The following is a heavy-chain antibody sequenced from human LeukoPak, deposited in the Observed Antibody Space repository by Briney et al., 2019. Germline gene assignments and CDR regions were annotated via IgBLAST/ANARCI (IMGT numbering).Heavy chain of an antibody. J-gene: IGHJ4*02. CDR1: GFIFSDYY. CDR2: INSSSSTI. V-gene: IGHV3-11*04. Sequence: PGGSLRLSCAASGFIFSDYYMTWIRQAPGRGLEWISYINSSSSTIYYADSVKGRFTVSRDNAKNSLYLQMNSLRAEDTAVYYCASPVLLIRGVTVDYWGQGTLVTVSS. D-gene: IGHD3-10*01. CDR3: ASPVLLIRGVTVDY.